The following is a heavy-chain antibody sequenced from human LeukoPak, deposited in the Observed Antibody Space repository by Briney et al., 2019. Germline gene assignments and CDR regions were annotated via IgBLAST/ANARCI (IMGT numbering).Heavy chain of an antibody. V-gene: IGHV3-33*01. CDR2: IWYDGSNK. CDR3: APKPRITMVRGVISTYPLIDY. D-gene: IGHD3-10*01. Sequence: GGSLRLSCAASGFTFSSYGMHWVRQAPGKGLEWVAVIWYDGSNKYYADSVKGRFTISRDNSKNTLYLQMNSLRAEDTAVYYCAPKPRITMVRGVISTYPLIDYWGQGTPVTVSS. J-gene: IGHJ4*02. CDR1: GFTFSSYG.